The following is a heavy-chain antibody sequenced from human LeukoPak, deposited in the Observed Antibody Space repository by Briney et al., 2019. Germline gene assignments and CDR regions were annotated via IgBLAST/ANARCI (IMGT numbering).Heavy chain of an antibody. CDR2: IYTSGST. CDR3: ASGYCSSTSCHPPYYGMDV. J-gene: IGHJ6*02. CDR1: GGSISSGSYH. D-gene: IGHD2-2*01. Sequence: SETLSLTCTVSGGSISSGSYHWSWIRQPAGKGLEWIGRIYTSGSTNYNPSLKSRVTISVDTSKNQFSLKLSSVTAADTAVYYCASGYCSSTSCHPPYYGMDVWGQGTTVTVSS. V-gene: IGHV4-61*02.